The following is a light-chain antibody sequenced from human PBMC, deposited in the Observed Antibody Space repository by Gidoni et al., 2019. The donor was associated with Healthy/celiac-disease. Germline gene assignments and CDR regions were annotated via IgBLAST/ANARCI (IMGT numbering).Light chain of an antibody. Sequence: DIPMTQSPSTLSASVGDRVTITCRASESISSWLAWYQQKPGNAPKLLIYKASSLESGVPSRFSGSGSGTEFTLTISSLQLDDFATYYCQQYNSYLFTFGPGTKVDIK. V-gene: IGKV1-5*03. J-gene: IGKJ3*01. CDR3: QQYNSYLFT. CDR2: KAS. CDR1: ESISSW.